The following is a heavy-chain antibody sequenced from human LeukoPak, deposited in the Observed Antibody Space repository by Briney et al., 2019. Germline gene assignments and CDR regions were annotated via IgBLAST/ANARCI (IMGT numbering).Heavy chain of an antibody. CDR3: ARAGRVDLYSIYYYMDV. V-gene: IGHV3-30*04. J-gene: IGHJ6*03. Sequence: GGSLRLSCAASGFTFSRYAMHWVRQAPGKGLEWVAVISYDGSNKNYADSVKGRFTISRDNSKNTLYLQMNSLRAEDTAVYYCARAGRVDLYSIYYYMDVWGKGTTVTVSS. CDR1: GFTFSRYA. CDR2: ISYDGSNK. D-gene: IGHD6-13*01.